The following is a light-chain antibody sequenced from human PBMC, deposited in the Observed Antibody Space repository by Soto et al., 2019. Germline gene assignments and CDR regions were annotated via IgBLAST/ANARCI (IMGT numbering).Light chain of an antibody. CDR2: DAS. Sequence: DIQMTQSPYTLSASVGDRVTITCRAIQGISTWLAWYQQKPGTAPKLLIYDASSLESGVPSRFSGSGSGTEFTLTISSLQPDDYATYYCQQYSSYSRTFGQGTKVDIK. CDR3: QQYSSYSRT. V-gene: IGKV1-5*01. CDR1: QGISTW. J-gene: IGKJ1*01.